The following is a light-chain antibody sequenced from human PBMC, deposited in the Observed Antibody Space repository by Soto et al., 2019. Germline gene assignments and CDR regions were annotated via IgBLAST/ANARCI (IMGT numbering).Light chain of an antibody. CDR1: QRVSSSS. CDR2: GAS. CDR3: QQHGRSPHT. J-gene: IGKJ2*01. Sequence: DIVLTQSPGTLSLSPGERAALSCRASQRVSSSSLPWYQQKPGQAPRLLLYGASSRDNGIPDRFSGSGSGTAFTLTITTLAPEDFAVYFCQQHGRSPHTFGQGTKLEIK. V-gene: IGKV3-20*01.